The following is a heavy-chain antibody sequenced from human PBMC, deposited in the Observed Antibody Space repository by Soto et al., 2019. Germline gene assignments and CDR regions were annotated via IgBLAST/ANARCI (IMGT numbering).Heavy chain of an antibody. CDR2: MNPNSGNT. D-gene: IGHD2-8*01. CDR1: GYTFTSYD. J-gene: IGHJ5*02. V-gene: IGHV1-8*01. CDR3: ARGVGYCTNGVCFSNWFDP. Sequence: WASVKVSCKASGYTFTSYDINWVRQATGQGLEWMGWMNPNSGNTGYAQKFQGRVTMTRNTSISTAYMELSSLRSEDTAVYYCARGVGYCTNGVCFSNWFDPWGQGTLVTVSS.